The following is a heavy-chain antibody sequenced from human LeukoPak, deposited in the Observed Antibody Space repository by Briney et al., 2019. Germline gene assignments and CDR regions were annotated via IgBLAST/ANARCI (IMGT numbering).Heavy chain of an antibody. J-gene: IGHJ6*04. CDR1: GFTFSSYE. CDR2: ISSSGSTK. Sequence: QPGGSLRLSCAASGFTFSSYEMNWVRQAPGKGLEWVSYISSSGSTKYYADSVKGRFTISRDNAENSLYLQMNSLRAEDTAVYYCARKDYGGYAYYYYGLDVWGKGTTVTVSS. CDR3: ARKDYGGYAYYYYGLDV. V-gene: IGHV3-48*03. D-gene: IGHD5-12*01.